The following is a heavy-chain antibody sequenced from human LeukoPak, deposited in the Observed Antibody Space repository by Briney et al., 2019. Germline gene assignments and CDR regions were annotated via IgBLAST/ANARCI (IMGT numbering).Heavy chain of an antibody. CDR3: ARDMGGRLGELSLRYFDL. CDR1: GYTFTSYD. J-gene: IGHJ2*01. Sequence: ASVKVSCKASGYTFTSYDINWVRQATGQGLEWMGWMNPNSGNTGYAQKFQGRVTMTRNTSISTAYMELSSLRSEDTAVYYCARDMGGRLGELSLRYFDLWGRGTLVTVSS. D-gene: IGHD3-16*02. V-gene: IGHV1-8*01. CDR2: MNPNSGNT.